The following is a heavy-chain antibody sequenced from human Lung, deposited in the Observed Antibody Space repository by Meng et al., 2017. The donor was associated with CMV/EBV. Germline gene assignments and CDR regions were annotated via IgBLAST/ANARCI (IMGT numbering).Heavy chain of an antibody. CDR2: ISSSSSYI. CDR1: GFTFSSYS. J-gene: IGHJ6*02. D-gene: IGHD5-18*01. CDR3: ARWERTAMDPYYYYGMDV. Sequence: GESXKISCAASGFTFSSYSMNWVRQAPGKGLEWVSSISSSSSYIYYADSVKGRFTISRDNAKNSLYLQMNSLRAEDTAVYYCARWERTAMDPYYYYGMDVWGQGTTVT. V-gene: IGHV3-21*01.